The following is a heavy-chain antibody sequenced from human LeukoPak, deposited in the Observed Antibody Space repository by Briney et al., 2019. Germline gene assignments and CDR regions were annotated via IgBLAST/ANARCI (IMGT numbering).Heavy chain of an antibody. J-gene: IGHJ4*02. Sequence: SETLSLTCAVYGGSFSGYYWSWIRQPPGKGLEWIGEINHSGSTNYNPSLKSRVTISVDTSKNQFSLKLSSVTAADTAVYYCARLGVDIVSVDYWGQGTLVTVSS. CDR3: ARLGVDIVSVDY. CDR2: INHSGST. D-gene: IGHD5-12*01. V-gene: IGHV4-34*01. CDR1: GGSFSGYY.